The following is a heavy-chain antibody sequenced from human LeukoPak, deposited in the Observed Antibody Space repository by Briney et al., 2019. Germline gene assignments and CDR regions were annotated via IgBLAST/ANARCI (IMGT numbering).Heavy chain of an antibody. CDR2: IIPIFGTA. V-gene: IGHV1-69*13. D-gene: IGHD2-21*02. J-gene: IGHJ6*02. CDR3: ARAGVTAIPGYYYGMDV. Sequence: SVKVSCKASGGTFSSYAISWVRQAPGQGLEWMGGIIPIFGTANYAQKFQGRVTITADESTSTAYMELSSLRSEDTAVYYCARAGVTAIPGYYYGMDVWGQGTTVTVSS. CDR1: GGTFSSYA.